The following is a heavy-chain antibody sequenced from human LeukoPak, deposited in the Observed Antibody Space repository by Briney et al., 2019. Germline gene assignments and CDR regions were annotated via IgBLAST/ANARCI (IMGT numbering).Heavy chain of an antibody. CDR1: GGSVSSGSYY. CDR3: ASYRRGSYYPY. Sequence: SETLSLTCTVSGGSVSSGSYYWSWIRQPPGKGLEWIGYIFYSGSTNYNPSLKSRVTITADTSKNHFSLRLSSVTAADTAVYYCASYRRGSYYPYWGQGTLVTVSS. J-gene: IGHJ4*02. D-gene: IGHD3-16*01. V-gene: IGHV4-61*03. CDR2: IFYSGST.